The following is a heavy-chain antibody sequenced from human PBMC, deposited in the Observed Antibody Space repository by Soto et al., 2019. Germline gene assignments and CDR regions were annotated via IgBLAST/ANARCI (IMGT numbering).Heavy chain of an antibody. CDR2: ISPIFGTA. Sequence: QVQLVQSGAEVKKPGSSVKVSCKASGGTFSSYAISWVRQAPGQGLEWMGGISPIFGTANYAQKFQGRVTITADEATSPAYMELSSLRSEDTAVYYCAGYCPVRFWCDPWGQGTLVAVSP. CDR3: AGYCPVRFWCDP. D-gene: IGHD2-21*01. CDR1: GGTFSSYA. V-gene: IGHV1-69*01. J-gene: IGHJ5*02.